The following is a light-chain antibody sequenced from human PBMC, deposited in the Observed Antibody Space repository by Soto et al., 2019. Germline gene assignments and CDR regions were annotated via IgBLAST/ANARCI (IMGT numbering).Light chain of an antibody. CDR1: SGHSRYA. CDR3: QTWDTGIVV. CDR2: LNSDGSH. Sequence: QPVLTQPPSASASLGASVKLTCTLSSGHSRYAIAWHQQQSEKGPRYLMKLNSDGSHTKGDGIPDRFSGSNSGAERYLTISSLQSEDEADYYCQTWDTGIVVFGGGTQLTVL. V-gene: IGLV4-69*01. J-gene: IGLJ2*01.